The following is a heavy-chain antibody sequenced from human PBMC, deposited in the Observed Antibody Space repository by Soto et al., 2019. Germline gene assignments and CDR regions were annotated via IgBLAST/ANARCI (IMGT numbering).Heavy chain of an antibody. D-gene: IGHD5-12*01. CDR2: TSSDGNHK. V-gene: IGHV3-30-3*01. Sequence: HPGGSLRLSCAASGFIFSSFAMHWVRQAPGKGLEWVAVTSSDGNHKYYADSVKGRFTISRANSQNTLYLQMNSLRAEDTAMYYCARAYSTRLYDYFYYGMDVWGQGTTVTVYS. CDR1: GFIFSSFA. CDR3: ARAYSTRLYDYFYYGMDV. J-gene: IGHJ6*01.